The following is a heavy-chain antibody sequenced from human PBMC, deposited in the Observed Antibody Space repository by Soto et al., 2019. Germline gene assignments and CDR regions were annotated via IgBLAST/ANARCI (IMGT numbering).Heavy chain of an antibody. CDR2: IYYSGST. V-gene: IGHV4-59*01. Sequence: QVQLQESGPGLVKPSETLSLTCTVSGGSISSYYWSWIRQPPGKGLEWIGYIYYSGSTNYNPSLKSRVTISVDTSKNQFSLKLSSVTAADTAMYYCARGKHRRGGAFDIWGQGTMVTVSS. CDR3: ARGKHRRGGAFDI. CDR1: GGSISSYY. D-gene: IGHD2-21*01. J-gene: IGHJ3*02.